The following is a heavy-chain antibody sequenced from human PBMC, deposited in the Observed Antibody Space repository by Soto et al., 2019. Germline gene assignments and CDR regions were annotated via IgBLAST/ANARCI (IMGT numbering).Heavy chain of an antibody. CDR2: IKQDGSEK. D-gene: IGHD3-3*01. V-gene: IGHV3-7*01. CDR3: ARDRFLEWLLGYYYYYYYMDV. CDR1: GFSFSSYW. J-gene: IGHJ6*03. Sequence: GGSLRLSCAASGFSFSSYWMSWVRQAPGKGLEWVANIKQDGSEKYYVDSVKGRFTISRDNAKNSLYLQMNSLRAEDTAVYYCARDRFLEWLLGYYYYYYYMDVWAKGTTVTVSS.